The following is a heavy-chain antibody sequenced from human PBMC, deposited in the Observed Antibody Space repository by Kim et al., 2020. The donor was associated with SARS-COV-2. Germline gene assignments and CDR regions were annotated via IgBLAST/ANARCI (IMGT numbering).Heavy chain of an antibody. Sequence: SETLSLTCTVSGGSISSYYWSWIRQPPGKGLEWIGYIYYSGSTNYNPSLKSRVTISVDTSKNQFSLKLNSVTAADTAVYYCARVGGGSGSYHYYYYYGMDVWGQGTTVTVSS. CDR2: IYYSGST. D-gene: IGHD3-10*01. CDR1: GGSISSYY. V-gene: IGHV4-59*13. CDR3: ARVGGGSGSYHYYYYYGMDV. J-gene: IGHJ6*02.